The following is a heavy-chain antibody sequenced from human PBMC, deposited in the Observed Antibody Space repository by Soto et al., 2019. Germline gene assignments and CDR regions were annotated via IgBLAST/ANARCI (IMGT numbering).Heavy chain of an antibody. Sequence: GGSLRLSCAASGFTFSSYSMNWVRQAPGKGLEWVSSISSSSSYIYYADSVKGRFTISRDNAKNSLYLQMNSLRAEDTAVYYCARKIGGFIVVAMYGRDVGGQGTTVPVSS. V-gene: IGHV3-21*01. J-gene: IGHJ6*02. CDR1: GFTFSSYS. D-gene: IGHD2-2*01. CDR2: ISSSSSYI. CDR3: ARKIGGFIVVAMYGRDV.